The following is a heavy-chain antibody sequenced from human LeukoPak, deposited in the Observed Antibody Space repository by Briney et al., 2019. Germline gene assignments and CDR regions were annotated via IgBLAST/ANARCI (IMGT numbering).Heavy chain of an antibody. CDR3: ARDKNYRFDY. Sequence: ASVKVSCKASGYTFTSNGISCVRQAPGKGLEWMGWISANSGNTNYAQKMQGRVTMTTETSSSTAYMELRNLRSDDTAVYYCARDKNYRFDYWGQGTLVTVSS. D-gene: IGHD5-24*01. J-gene: IGHJ4*02. CDR1: GYTFTSNG. CDR2: ISANSGNT. V-gene: IGHV1-18*01.